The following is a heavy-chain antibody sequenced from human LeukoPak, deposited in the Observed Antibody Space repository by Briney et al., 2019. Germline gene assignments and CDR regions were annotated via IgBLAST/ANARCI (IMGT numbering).Heavy chain of an antibody. CDR3: AKSRADRYSSLDY. Sequence: GGSLRLSCEASGFTLSSYYMNWVRQAPGRGLEWVXSIGSSSTHIYYADSVKGRFTISRDNTKNSLYLQMNSLRAEDTAVYYCAKSRADRYSSLDYWGQGTLVTVSS. V-gene: IGHV3-21*01. J-gene: IGHJ4*02. D-gene: IGHD2-15*01. CDR2: IGSSSTHI. CDR1: GFTLSSYY.